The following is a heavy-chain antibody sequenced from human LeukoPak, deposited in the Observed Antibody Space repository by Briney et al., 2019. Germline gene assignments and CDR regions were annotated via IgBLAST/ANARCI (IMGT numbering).Heavy chain of an antibody. CDR1: RFTFSSYG. V-gene: IGHV3-30*18. D-gene: IGHD5-24*01. CDR3: AKEGRDGFNYDY. J-gene: IGHJ4*02. Sequence: GGSLRPSCAASRFTFSSYGMHWVRQASGKGLEWVAVISYDGSNKYYADSVKGRFTVSRDNSKNTLYLQMNSLRAEDTAVYYCAKEGRDGFNYDYWGQGTLVTVSS. CDR2: ISYDGSNK.